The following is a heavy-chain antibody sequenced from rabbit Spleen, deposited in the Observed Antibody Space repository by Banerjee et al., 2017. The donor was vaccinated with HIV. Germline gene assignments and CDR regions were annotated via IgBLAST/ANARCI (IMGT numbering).Heavy chain of an antibody. D-gene: IGHD2-1*01. V-gene: IGHV1S47*01. CDR3: VRDQAGDADYGPYYLNL. Sequence: QEQLEESGGGLVKPEGSLTLTCKASGIDFNSYGISWVRQAPGKGLEWIAYIYPDYGTTDYASWVNGRFTISLDNAQNTVYLQLSSLTAADTATYFCVRDQAGDADYGPYYLNLWGQGTLVTVS. CDR2: IYPDYGTT. J-gene: IGHJ4*01. CDR1: GIDFNSYG.